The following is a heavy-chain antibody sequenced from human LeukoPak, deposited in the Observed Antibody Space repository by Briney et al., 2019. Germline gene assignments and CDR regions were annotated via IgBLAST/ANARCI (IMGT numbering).Heavy chain of an antibody. Sequence: PGGSLRLSCAASGFTFSSYAMSWVRQAPGKGLEWVSAISGSGGSTYYADSVKGRFTISRDNSKNTLYLQMNSLRAGDTAVYYCAKSGYSSSWYWFDPWGQGTLVTVSS. D-gene: IGHD6-13*01. CDR2: ISGSGGST. J-gene: IGHJ5*02. V-gene: IGHV3-23*01. CDR1: GFTFSSYA. CDR3: AKSGYSSSWYWFDP.